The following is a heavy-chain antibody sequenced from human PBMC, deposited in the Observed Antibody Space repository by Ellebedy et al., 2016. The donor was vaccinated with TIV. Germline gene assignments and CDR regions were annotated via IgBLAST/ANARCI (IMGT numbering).Heavy chain of an antibody. CDR2: ISWRGHYI. D-gene: IGHD7-27*01. CDR1: GFTFSRYW. V-gene: IGHV3-9*01. Sequence: SLKISCAASGFTFSRYWMHWVRQVPGKGLEWVSGISWRGHYIGYADSVRGRFTISRGNAKNSLYLQMNSLRIEDTAVYYCTKDLLRGIWGGSGRDYWGQGTLVTVSS. J-gene: IGHJ4*02. CDR3: TKDLLRGIWGGSGRDY.